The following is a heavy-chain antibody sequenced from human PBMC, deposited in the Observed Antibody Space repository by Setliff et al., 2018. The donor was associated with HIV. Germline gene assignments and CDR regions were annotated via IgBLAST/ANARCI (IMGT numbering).Heavy chain of an antibody. CDR2: IYYNGNAY. CDR3: GGSCHAFDF. Sequence: SETLSLTCTVSGGSISSANYYWSWIRQPPGKGLEWIGYIYYNGNAYYYNPSLKSRTTISLDTSMNGLKSEDTAVYFCTTGDCSSGGSCHAFDFWGQGTLVTVSS. J-gene: IGHJ3*01. V-gene: IGHV4-30-4*02. CDR1: GGSISSANYY. D-gene: IGHD2-15*01.